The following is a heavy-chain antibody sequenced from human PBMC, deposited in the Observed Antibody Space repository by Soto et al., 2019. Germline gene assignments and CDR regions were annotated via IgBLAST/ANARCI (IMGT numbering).Heavy chain of an antibody. CDR3: ARAPYYDILTGYYSGYYGMDV. CDR1: GGSISSSNW. J-gene: IGHJ6*02. V-gene: IGHV4-4*02. D-gene: IGHD3-9*01. CDR2: IYHSGST. Sequence: SETLSLTCAVSGGSISSSNWWSWVRQPPGKGLEWIGEIYHSGSTNYNPSLKSRVTISVDKSKNQFSLKLSSVTAADTAVYYCARAPYYDILTGYYSGYYGMDVWGQGTTVTVSS.